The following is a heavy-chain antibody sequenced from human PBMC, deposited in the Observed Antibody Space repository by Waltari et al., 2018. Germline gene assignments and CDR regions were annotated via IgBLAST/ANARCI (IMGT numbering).Heavy chain of an antibody. Sequence: QVQLQESGPGLVKPSETLFLTCTVSGGSIRSYYWSWIRQSAGKGREWIGRIYISGSTNYKPALRSRVTMSVDTSKNQFSLKLRSVTAADTAVYYCARDPSLVEDAFDIWGQGTMVTVSS. CDR3: ARDPSLVEDAFDI. CDR2: IYISGST. CDR1: GGSIRSYY. D-gene: IGHD6-13*01. V-gene: IGHV4-4*07. J-gene: IGHJ3*02.